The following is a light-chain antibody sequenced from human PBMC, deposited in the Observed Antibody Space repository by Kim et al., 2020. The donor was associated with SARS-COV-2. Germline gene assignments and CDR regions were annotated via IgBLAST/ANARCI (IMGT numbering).Light chain of an antibody. V-gene: IGKV3-11*01. J-gene: IGKJ4*01. Sequence: PGESATLSCRASQSVSTYLASYQQKPGQAPRLLIYDASNRATGIPDRFSGSGSGTDFTLTISSLESEDFAVYYCQQRSNWPPALTFGGGTKVDIK. CDR2: DAS. CDR3: QQRSNWPPALT. CDR1: QSVSTY.